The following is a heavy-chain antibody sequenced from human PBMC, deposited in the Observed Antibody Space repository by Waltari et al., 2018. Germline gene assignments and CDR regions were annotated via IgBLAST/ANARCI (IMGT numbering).Heavy chain of an antibody. CDR2: IGGSGGTT. V-gene: IGHV3-23*01. D-gene: IGHD6-19*01. J-gene: IGHJ4*02. Sequence: EVQLLESGGGLVQPGGSLTLSCAASGFTFSSYAMSWVRQAPGKGLEGVSGIGGSGGTTYYADSVKGRFTIARDNSKSTLYLQINSLRAKDTAVYYCAKGSSGWYQIDYWGQGALVTVSS. CDR3: AKGSSGWYQIDY. CDR1: GFTFSSYA.